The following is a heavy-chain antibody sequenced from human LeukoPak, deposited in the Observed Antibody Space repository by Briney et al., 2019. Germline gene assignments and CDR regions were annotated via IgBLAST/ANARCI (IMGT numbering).Heavy chain of an antibody. CDR2: IYYSGST. V-gene: IGHV4-30-4*08. D-gene: IGHD3-22*01. Sequence: SQTLSLTCTVSGGSISSGDYYWSWIRQPPGKGLEWIGYIYYSGSTYYNPSLKSRVTISVDTCKNQFSLKLSSVTAADTAVYYCARELISYGTYYYDSSGLNYWGQGTLVTVSP. CDR3: ARELISYGTYYYDSSGLNY. J-gene: IGHJ4*02. CDR1: GGSISSGDYY.